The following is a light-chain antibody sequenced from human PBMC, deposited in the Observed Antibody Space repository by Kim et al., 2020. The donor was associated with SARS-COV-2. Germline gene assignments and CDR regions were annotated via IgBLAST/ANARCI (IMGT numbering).Light chain of an antibody. CDR3: QVWDTDTDHYV. Sequence: PGQTARITGWSNTIGCHSLHLYQQTPGQAPLLVMYYDSDRPSGIPERFSISTSANTATLTISRVEAGDEADYYFQVWDTDTDHYVFGTGAKVTVL. CDR2: YDS. J-gene: IGLJ1*01. V-gene: IGLV3-21*01. CDR1: TIGCHS.